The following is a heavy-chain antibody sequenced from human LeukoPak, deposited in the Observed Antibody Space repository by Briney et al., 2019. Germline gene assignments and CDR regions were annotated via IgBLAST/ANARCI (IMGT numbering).Heavy chain of an antibody. D-gene: IGHD1-26*01. V-gene: IGHV3-48*01. CDR2: ISSSSSTI. J-gene: IGHJ6*03. Sequence: GGSLRLSCAASGFTFSSYEMNWVRQAPGKGLEWVSYISSSSSTIYYADSVKGRFTISRDNAKNSLYLQMNSLRAEDTAVYYCARGSGSYFYYYYYMDVWGKGTTVTVSS. CDR1: GFTFSSYE. CDR3: ARGSGSYFYYYYYMDV.